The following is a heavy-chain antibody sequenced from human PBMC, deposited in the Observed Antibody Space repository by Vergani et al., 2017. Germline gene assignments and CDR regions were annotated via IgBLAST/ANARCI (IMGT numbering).Heavy chain of an antibody. Sequence: QVQLVESGGGLVKPGGSLRLSCAASGFTFSDHNMSWVRQAPGKGLEWISYMSSGDSIYYADSVKGRFTVSRDNTKNTLYLQMHSLRAEDTAVYYCARETDTGASVSYNYYAMDVWGQGTTVSVSS. V-gene: IGHV3-11*04. CDR3: ARETDTGASVSYNYYAMDV. D-gene: IGHD2-8*02. CDR1: GFTFSDHN. CDR2: MSSGDSI. J-gene: IGHJ6*02.